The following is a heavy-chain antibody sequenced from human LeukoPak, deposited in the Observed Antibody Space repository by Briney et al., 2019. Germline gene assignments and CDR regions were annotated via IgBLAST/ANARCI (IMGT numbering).Heavy chain of an antibody. CDR3: ARVEGPYYYDSSGYNMDV. CDR2: IWYDGSNK. CDR1: GFTFSSYG. Sequence: GGSLRLSCAASGFTFSSYGMHWVRQAPGKGLEWVAVIWYDGSNKYYADSVKGRFTISRDNSKNTLYLQMNSLRAEDTAVYYCARVEGPYYYDSSGYNMDVWGQGTTVTVSS. V-gene: IGHV3-33*01. J-gene: IGHJ6*02. D-gene: IGHD3-22*01.